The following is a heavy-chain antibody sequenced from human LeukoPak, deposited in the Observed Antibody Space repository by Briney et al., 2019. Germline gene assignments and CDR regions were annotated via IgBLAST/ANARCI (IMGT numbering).Heavy chain of an antibody. D-gene: IGHD3-10*01. Sequence: SETLSLTCTVSGGSISSYYWSWIRQPPGKGLEWIGYIYYSGSTNYNPSLKSRVTISVGTSKNQFSLKLSSVTAADTAVYYCARRRISITMVRGARSSFDYWGQGTLVTVSS. CDR3: ARRRISITMVRGARSSFDY. V-gene: IGHV4-59*12. J-gene: IGHJ4*02. CDR1: GGSISSYY. CDR2: IYYSGST.